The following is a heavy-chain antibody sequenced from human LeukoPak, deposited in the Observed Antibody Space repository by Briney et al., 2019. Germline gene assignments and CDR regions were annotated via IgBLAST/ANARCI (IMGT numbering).Heavy chain of an antibody. CDR1: GFTFSDYY. V-gene: IGHV3-11*01. J-gene: IGHJ6*02. CDR3: ARERYSSSLHPLYFYYYGMDV. Sequence: PGGSLRLSCAASGFTFSDYYMSWIRQAPGKGLEWVSYISSSGSTIYYADSVKGRFTISRDNAKNSLYLQMNSLRAEDTAVYYCARERYSSSLHPLYFYYYGMDVWGQGTTVTVSS. D-gene: IGHD6-13*01. CDR2: ISSSGSTI.